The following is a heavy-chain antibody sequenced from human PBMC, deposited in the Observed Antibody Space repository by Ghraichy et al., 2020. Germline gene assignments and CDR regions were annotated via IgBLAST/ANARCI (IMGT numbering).Heavy chain of an antibody. V-gene: IGHV3-23*01. CDR1: GFSFSSYA. J-gene: IGHJ2*01. Sequence: GESLNISCAASGFSFSSYAMSWVRQAPGKGLEWVSTIGGSGGSTYYADSVKGRFTISRDNSKNTLYLQMNSLRAEDTAVYYCAKDLTHRSGVWYFDRWGRGTLVTVSS. CDR2: IGGSGGST. D-gene: IGHD3-10*01. CDR3: AKDLTHRSGVWYFDR.